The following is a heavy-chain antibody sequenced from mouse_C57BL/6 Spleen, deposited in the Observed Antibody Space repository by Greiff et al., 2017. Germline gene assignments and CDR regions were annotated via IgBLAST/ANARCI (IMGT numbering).Heavy chain of an antibody. Sequence: VQLQQPGAELVKPVASVKMSCKASGYTFTSYWITWVKQRPGQGLEWIGDIYPGSGSTNYNEKFKSKATLTVDTSSSTAYMQLSSLTSEDSAVYYCARYGRWYCAMDYWGQGTSVTVSS. CDR1: GYTFTSYW. V-gene: IGHV1-55*01. D-gene: IGHD1-1*01. J-gene: IGHJ4*01. CDR2: IYPGSGST. CDR3: ARYGRWYCAMDY.